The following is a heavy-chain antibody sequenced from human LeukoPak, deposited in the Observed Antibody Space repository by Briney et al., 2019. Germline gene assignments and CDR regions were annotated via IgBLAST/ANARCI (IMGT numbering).Heavy chain of an antibody. CDR3: ARDFRGNYGSRGMDV. CDR2: IYYSGST. Sequence: SETLSLTCTVSGGSITSYWSWIRQPPGKGLEWIGYIYYSGSTNYNPSLKSRVTMSIDTSKNQFSLKLSSVTAADTAVYYCARDFRGNYGSRGMDVWGQGTTVTVSS. D-gene: IGHD5-24*01. CDR1: GGSITSY. V-gene: IGHV4-59*01. J-gene: IGHJ6*02.